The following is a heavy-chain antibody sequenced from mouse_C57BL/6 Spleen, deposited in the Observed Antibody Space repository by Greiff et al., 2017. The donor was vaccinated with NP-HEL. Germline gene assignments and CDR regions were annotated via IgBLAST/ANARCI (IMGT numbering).Heavy chain of an antibody. D-gene: IGHD4-1*01. CDR3: ARGGTNWYFDI. CDR1: GYAFTNYL. CDR2: INPGSGGT. V-gene: IGHV1-54*01. J-gene: IGHJ1*03. Sequence: QVQLQQSGAELVRPGPSVKVSCKASGYAFTNYLIEWVKQRPGQGLEWIGVINPGSGGTNYNEKFKGKATLTADKSSSTAYMQLSSLTSEDSAVYFCARGGTNWYFDIWGTGTTVTVSS.